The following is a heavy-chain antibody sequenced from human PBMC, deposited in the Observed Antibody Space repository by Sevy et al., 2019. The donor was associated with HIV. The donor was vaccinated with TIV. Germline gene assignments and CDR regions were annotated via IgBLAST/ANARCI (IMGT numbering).Heavy chain of an antibody. J-gene: IGHJ4*02. CDR3: ARVQYYDSSGSPYFDY. V-gene: IGHV3-30-3*01. D-gene: IGHD3-22*01. CDR1: GFTFSSYA. Sequence: GGSLRLSCAASGFTFSSYAMHWVRQAPGKGLEWVAVISYDGDNKYYADSVKGRFTISRDNSKNTLYLQMNSLVAEDTAVYYCARVQYYDSSGSPYFDYWGQGTLVTVSS. CDR2: ISYDGDNK.